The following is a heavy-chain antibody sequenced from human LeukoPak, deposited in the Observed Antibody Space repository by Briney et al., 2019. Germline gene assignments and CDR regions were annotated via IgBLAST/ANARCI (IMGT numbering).Heavy chain of an antibody. D-gene: IGHD6-19*01. V-gene: IGHV3-11*04. CDR3: ARDNPFSSGWYRGGIDY. CDR1: GGSISSSSYY. CDR2: ISSSGSTI. Sequence: LSLTCTVSGGSISSSSYYWGWIRQPPGKGLEWVSYISSSGSTIYYADSVKGRFTISRDNAKNSLYLQMNSLRAEDTAVYYCARDNPFSSGWYRGGIDYWGQGTLVTVSS. J-gene: IGHJ4*02.